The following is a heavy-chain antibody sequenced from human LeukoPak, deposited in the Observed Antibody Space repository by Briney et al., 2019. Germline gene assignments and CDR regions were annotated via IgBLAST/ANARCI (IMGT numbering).Heavy chain of an antibody. CDR2: ISGSGGST. CDR3: ARALLGGMGYYFDY. CDR1: GFTFSSYA. V-gene: IGHV3-23*01. Sequence: GGSLRLSCAASGFTFSSYAMSWVRQAPGKGLEWVSAISGSGGSTYYADSVKGRFTISRDNSKNTVYLQMNSLRAEDTAVYYCARALLGGMGYYFDYWGQGTLVTVSS. D-gene: IGHD3-16*01. J-gene: IGHJ4*02.